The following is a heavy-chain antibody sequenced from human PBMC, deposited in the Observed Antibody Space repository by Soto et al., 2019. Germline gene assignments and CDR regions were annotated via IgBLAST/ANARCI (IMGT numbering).Heavy chain of an antibody. D-gene: IGHD3-3*01. J-gene: IGHJ5*02. Sequence: QVQLVQSGAEVKKPGASVKVSCQASGYTFNNYNILWVRQAPGQGLEWMAIIDPSDGRTSYAQSFQGRVTLTRDTSTSTVYMDLSSLRSEDTAIYYCAKTQLMGYDFWSGSFDPWGQGTLVTVSS. CDR3: AKTQLMGYDFWSGSFDP. CDR1: GYTFNNYN. V-gene: IGHV1-46*02. CDR2: IDPSDGRT.